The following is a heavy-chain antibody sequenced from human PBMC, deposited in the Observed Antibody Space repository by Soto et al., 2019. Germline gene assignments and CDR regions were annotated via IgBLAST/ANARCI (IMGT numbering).Heavy chain of an antibody. D-gene: IGHD6-13*01. Sequence: GGSLRLSCTSSGFTFGDYAMNWFRQAPGKGLEWVGFIRSKAYGGTTEYAASLKGRFTISRDDSKSITYLEMNSLKTEDTAVYYCTRDALSSSWFRYFDFWGQGTLVTVSS. V-gene: IGHV3-49*03. CDR3: TRDALSSSWFRYFDF. J-gene: IGHJ4*02. CDR2: IRSKAYGGTT. CDR1: GFTFGDYA.